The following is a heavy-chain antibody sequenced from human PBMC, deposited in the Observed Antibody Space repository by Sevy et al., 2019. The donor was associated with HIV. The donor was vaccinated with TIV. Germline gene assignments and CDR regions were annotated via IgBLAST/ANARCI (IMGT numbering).Heavy chain of an antibody. V-gene: IGHV4-38-2*02. CDR1: GASMRSSHY. J-gene: IGHJ4*02. D-gene: IGHD6-19*01. CDR2: INNGGAT. Sequence: SETLSLTCTVSGASMRSSHYWGWIRQSPGKGLEWVGSINNGGATYYNPSLKTRLSVSIDTAKNHFSLKVTSVTAADTGVYYCAGLPQWLGPSFDSWGQGILVTVSS. CDR3: AGLPQWLGPSFDS.